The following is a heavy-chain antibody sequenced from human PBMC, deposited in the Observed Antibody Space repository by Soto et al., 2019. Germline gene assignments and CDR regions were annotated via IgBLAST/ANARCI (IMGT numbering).Heavy chain of an antibody. CDR2: INHSGST. CDR1: GGSFSGYY. CDR3: ARGRNKSPLVVPAAAFDY. J-gene: IGHJ4*02. D-gene: IGHD2-2*01. V-gene: IGHV4-34*01. Sequence: SETLSLTCAVYGGSFSGYYWSWIRQPPGKGLEWIGEINHSGSTNYNPSLKSRVTISVDTSKNQFSLKLSSVTAADTAVYYCARGRNKSPLVVPAAAFDYWGQGTLVTVSS.